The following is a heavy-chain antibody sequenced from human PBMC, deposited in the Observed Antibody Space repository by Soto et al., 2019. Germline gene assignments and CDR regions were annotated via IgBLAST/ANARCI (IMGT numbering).Heavy chain of an antibody. CDR1: GGSVNSGGYY. V-gene: IGHV4-61*03. J-gene: IGHJ4*02. Sequence: SETLSLPCTLSGGSVNSGGYYCSCIRQPPGNGLEWNGFIFYNGGTSYNPSLGSRDTISADTSKTLFSLNPNFVTAACTAVYYCAGGDQGQRRYYLDTWGQGTLVAVAS. D-gene: IGHD2-2*01. CDR3: AGGDQGQRRYYLDT. CDR2: IFYNGGT.